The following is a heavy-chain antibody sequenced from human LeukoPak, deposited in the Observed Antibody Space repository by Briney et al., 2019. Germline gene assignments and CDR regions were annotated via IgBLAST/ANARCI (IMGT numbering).Heavy chain of an antibody. CDR3: AHSGYYDSSGYFLGAFDI. CDR1: GFSVSTGGGG. D-gene: IGHD3-22*01. V-gene: IGHV2-5*01. Sequence: SGPTLVKPTQTLTLTCTFSGFSVSTGGGGGGWIRQPPGKALEWLSIIYWNDDKGYSPSLKSRLTITKDTSKNQVVLTMTNMDPVDTATYSCAHSGYYDSSGYFLGAFDIWGQGTMVTVSS. J-gene: IGHJ3*02. CDR2: IYWNDDK.